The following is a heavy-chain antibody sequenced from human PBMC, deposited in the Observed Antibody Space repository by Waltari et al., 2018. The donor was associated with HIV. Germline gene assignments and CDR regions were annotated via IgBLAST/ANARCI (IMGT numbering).Heavy chain of an antibody. V-gene: IGHV3-43D*04. J-gene: IGHJ6*02. CDR3: AKASRSTFDGYGMDV. CDR2: ISWNGGNT. Sequence: EVQLVESGGVVVQPGGSLRLPCAASGFTFDDYAMHWVRQAPGKGLEWVSLISWNGGNTLYADSVKGRFTISRDNSKNSLYLEMNSLRAEDTALYYCAKASRSTFDGYGMDVWGQGTTVTVSS. CDR1: GFTFDDYA. D-gene: IGHD3-9*01.